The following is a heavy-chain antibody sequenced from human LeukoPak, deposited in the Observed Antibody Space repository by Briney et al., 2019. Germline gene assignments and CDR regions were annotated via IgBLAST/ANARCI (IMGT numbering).Heavy chain of an antibody. Sequence: GGSLRLSCAPSGFTVSSNYMSWVRQAPGKGLEWVSVIYSGGSTYYADSVKGRFTISRDNSKNTVYLQMDSLRAEDTAVYYCARGDGNNYWDYWGQGTLVTVSS. CDR3: ARGDGNNYWDY. CDR2: IYSGGST. V-gene: IGHV3-53*01. D-gene: IGHD5-24*01. CDR1: GFTVSSNY. J-gene: IGHJ4*02.